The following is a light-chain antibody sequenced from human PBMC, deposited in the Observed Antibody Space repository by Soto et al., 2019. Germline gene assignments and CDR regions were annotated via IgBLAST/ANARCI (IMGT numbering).Light chain of an antibody. Sequence: DIQMTQSPSTLSASVGDSVTITCRASQRIGRWLAWYQQKPGKAPKLLIYDASTLQSGVPSRFSGSGSGTEFTLNITSLQADDFATYYCQQYNHYSSNTFGRVTKLEI. CDR3: QQYNHYSSNT. J-gene: IGKJ2*01. CDR1: QRIGRW. CDR2: DAS. V-gene: IGKV1-5*01.